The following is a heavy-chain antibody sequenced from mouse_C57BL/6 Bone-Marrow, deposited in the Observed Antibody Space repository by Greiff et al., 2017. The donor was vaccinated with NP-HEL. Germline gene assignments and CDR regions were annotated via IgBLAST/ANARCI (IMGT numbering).Heavy chain of an antibody. CDR2: ISDGGSYT. CDR3: AREYDGAY. Sequence: VQLKESGGGLVKPGGSLKLSCAASGFTFSSYAMSWVRQTPEKRLEWVATISDGGSYTYYPDNVKGRFTISRDNAKNNLYLQMSHLKSEDTAMYYCAREYDGAYWGQGTLVTVSA. CDR1: GFTFSSYA. D-gene: IGHD2-3*01. J-gene: IGHJ3*01. V-gene: IGHV5-4*01.